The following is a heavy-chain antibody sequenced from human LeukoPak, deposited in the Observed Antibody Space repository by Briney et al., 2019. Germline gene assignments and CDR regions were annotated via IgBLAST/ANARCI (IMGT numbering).Heavy chain of an antibody. CDR2: ISGSGGAT. Sequence: GGSLRLSCAASGFTFSSYAMSWVRQAPGKGLEWVSAISGSGGATYYADSVKGRFTISRDNSKNTLFLHMNSLRVEDTAVYYCAKAPAAATKYYYGMDVWGQGTTVTVSS. CDR3: AKAPAAATKYYYGMDV. J-gene: IGHJ6*02. CDR1: GFTFSSYA. D-gene: IGHD6-13*01. V-gene: IGHV3-23*01.